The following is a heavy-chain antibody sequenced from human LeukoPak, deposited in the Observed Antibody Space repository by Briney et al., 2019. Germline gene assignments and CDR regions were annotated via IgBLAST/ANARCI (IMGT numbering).Heavy chain of an antibody. CDR2: IYSGGST. V-gene: IGHV3-53*01. Sequence: GGSLRLSCAASGFTVSSNYMSWVRQAPGKGLEWVSVIYSGGSTYYADSVKGRFTISRDNSKNTLYLQMNSLRAEDTAMYYCARSAPPYYDILTGYSRGSFDYWGQGTLVTVSS. CDR3: ARSAPPYYDILTGYSRGSFDY. D-gene: IGHD3-9*01. CDR1: GFTVSSNY. J-gene: IGHJ4*02.